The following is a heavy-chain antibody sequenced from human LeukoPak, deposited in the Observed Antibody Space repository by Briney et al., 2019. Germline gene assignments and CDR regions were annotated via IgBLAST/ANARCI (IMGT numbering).Heavy chain of an antibody. CDR3: ARATHDYMDV. CDR1: GGSISSSSYY. V-gene: IGHV4-39*07. J-gene: IGHJ6*03. Sequence: SETLSLTCTVSGGSISSSSYYWGWIRQPPGKGLEWIGSIYYSGSTYYNPSLKSRVTISVDTSKNQFSLQLNSVTPEDTAVYYCARATHDYMDVWGKGTTVTVSS. CDR2: IYYSGST.